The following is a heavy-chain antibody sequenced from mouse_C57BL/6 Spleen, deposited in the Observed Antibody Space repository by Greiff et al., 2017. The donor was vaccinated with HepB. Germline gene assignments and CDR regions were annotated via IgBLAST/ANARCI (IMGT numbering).Heavy chain of an antibody. CDR3: ARGGGRGYFDY. Sequence: VQLKESGPELVKPGASVKMSCKASGYTFTDYNMHWVKQSHGKSLEWIGYINPNNGGTSYNQKFKGKATLTVNKSSSTAYMELRSLTSEDSAVYYCARGGGRGYFDYWGQGTTLTVSS. CDR1: GYTFTDYN. CDR2: INPNNGGT. D-gene: IGHD3-3*01. V-gene: IGHV1-22*01. J-gene: IGHJ2*01.